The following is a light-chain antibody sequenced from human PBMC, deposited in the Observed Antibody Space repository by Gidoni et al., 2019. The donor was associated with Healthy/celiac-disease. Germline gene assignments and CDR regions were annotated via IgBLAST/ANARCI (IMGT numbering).Light chain of an antibody. Sequence: DIQMTQSPSSVSASVGDRVTITCRASQRISSWLAWYQQKPGNAPKLLLYAASSLQSGVPSGFSGSGSGTAFTLTISSLQAEDFAAYYCQQANSFPLTFGGGTKVEIK. CDR3: QQANSFPLT. CDR2: AAS. V-gene: IGKV1D-12*01. J-gene: IGKJ4*01. CDR1: QRISSW.